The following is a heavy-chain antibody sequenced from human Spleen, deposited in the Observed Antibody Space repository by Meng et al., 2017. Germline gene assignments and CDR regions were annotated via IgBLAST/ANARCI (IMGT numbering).Heavy chain of an antibody. D-gene: IGHD6-13*01. V-gene: IGHV3-15*01. CDR2: IKGNSDGGTT. J-gene: IGHJ4*02. CDR1: GFYFNNAW. Sequence: EVHLVESGGDLVKPGGSLRLSCAASGFYFNNAWMSWVRQAPGKGLEWVGRIKGNSDGGTTDYAAPVKGRFTVSRDDSKNTLYLQMNSLITEDTAVYFCATGAAAADHWGQGTLVTVSS. CDR3: ATGAAAADH.